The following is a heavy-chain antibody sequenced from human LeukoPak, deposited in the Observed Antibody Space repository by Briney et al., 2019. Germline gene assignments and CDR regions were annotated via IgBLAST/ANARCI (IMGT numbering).Heavy chain of an antibody. CDR1: GYTLTELS. D-gene: IGHD3-3*01. V-gene: IGHV1-24*01. Sequence: ASVKVSCKVSGYTLTELSMHWVRQAPGKGLEWMGGFDPENGETIYAQKFQGRVTTTEDTSTDTAYMELSSLRSEDTAVYYCATVTIFGVVTRPYNWFDPWGQGTLVTVSS. J-gene: IGHJ5*02. CDR3: ATVTIFGVVTRPYNWFDP. CDR2: FDPENGET.